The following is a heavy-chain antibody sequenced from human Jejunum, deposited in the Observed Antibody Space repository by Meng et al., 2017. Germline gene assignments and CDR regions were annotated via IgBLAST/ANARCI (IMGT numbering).Heavy chain of an antibody. CDR1: GGSISSSSW. D-gene: IGHD2-15*01. Sequence: QAQLQESGPGLVNPSGTLPLTCAGYGGSISSSSWWSWVRQPPGKGLEWIGEISLSGSPSYNPSLRTRVTISIDTSRNQFSLSLSSVTAADTAVYYCARHGAAPYFDDWGQGSLVTVSS. V-gene: IGHV4-4*02. CDR2: ISLSGSP. CDR3: ARHGAAPYFDD. J-gene: IGHJ4*02.